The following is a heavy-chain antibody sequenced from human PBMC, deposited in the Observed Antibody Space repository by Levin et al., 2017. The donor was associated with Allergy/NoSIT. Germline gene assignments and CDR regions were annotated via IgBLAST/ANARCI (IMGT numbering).Heavy chain of an antibody. V-gene: IGHV3-74*01. Sequence: GGSLRLSCTASGFSFSNYWMHWVRQAPGKGLVWVSHIGGDGRTTSYADSVKGRFTISRDNAKNTLYLQMNSLRAEDTAVYFCSRESESPDYWGQGTLVTVSA. CDR2: IGGDGRTT. CDR1: GFSFSNYW. CDR3: SRESESPDY. J-gene: IGHJ4*02.